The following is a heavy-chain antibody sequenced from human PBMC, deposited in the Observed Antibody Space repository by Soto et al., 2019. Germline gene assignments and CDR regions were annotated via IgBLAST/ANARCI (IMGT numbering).Heavy chain of an antibody. J-gene: IGHJ6*02. V-gene: IGHV4-59*01. CDR2: IYYSGST. D-gene: IGHD3-3*01. Sequence: PSETLSLTCTVSGGSISSYYWSWIRQPPGKGLEWIGDIYYSGSTNYNPSLKSRVTISVDTSKNQFSLKLSSVTAADTAVYYCARDRYYDFWSGTTVYYYGMDVWGQGTTVTVSS. CDR3: ARDRYYDFWSGTTVYYYGMDV. CDR1: GGSISSYY.